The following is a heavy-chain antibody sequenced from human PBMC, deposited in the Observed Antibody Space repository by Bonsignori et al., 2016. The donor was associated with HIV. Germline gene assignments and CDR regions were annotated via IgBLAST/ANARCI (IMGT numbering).Heavy chain of an antibody. D-gene: IGHD1-26*01. CDR1: GGSISSYY. V-gene: IGHV4-59*01. CDR3: ARGEVGRLGWGFDF. J-gene: IGHJ4*02. CDR2: IYYSGST. Sequence: SETLSLTCTVSGGSISSYYWSWIRQPPGKGLEWIGHIYYSGSTNYNSSLKTRVTISVDTSKNQFSLKLSSVTAADTAVYYCARGEVGRLGWGFDFWGQGTLVTVSS.